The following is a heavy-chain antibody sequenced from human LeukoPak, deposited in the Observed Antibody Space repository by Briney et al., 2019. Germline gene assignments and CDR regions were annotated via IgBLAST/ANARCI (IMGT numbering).Heavy chain of an antibody. CDR2: IKQDGSEK. J-gene: IGHJ4*02. CDR1: GFTFSSYS. D-gene: IGHD3-22*01. CDR3: ARAIKYYYDTSGYYD. Sequence: PGGSLRLSCAASGFTFSSYSMNWVRQAPGKGLEWVANIKQDGSEKYYVDSVKGRFTISRDNAKNSLYLQMNSLRAEDTALYYCARAIKYYYDTSGYYDWGQGTLVTVSS. V-gene: IGHV3-7*01.